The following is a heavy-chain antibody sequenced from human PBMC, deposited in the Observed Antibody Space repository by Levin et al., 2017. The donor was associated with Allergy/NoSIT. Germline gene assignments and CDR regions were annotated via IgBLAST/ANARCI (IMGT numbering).Heavy chain of an antibody. CDR3: ARVFVLDRHYGSGPNWFDP. Sequence: PGGSLRLSCAASGFTFSSYEMNWVRQAPGKGLEWVSYISSSGSTIYYADSVKGRFTISRDNAKNSLYLQMNSLRAEDTAVYYCARVFVLDRHYGSGPNWFDPWGQGTLVTVSS. V-gene: IGHV3-48*03. D-gene: IGHD3-10*01. CDR1: GFTFSSYE. J-gene: IGHJ5*02. CDR2: ISSSGSTI.